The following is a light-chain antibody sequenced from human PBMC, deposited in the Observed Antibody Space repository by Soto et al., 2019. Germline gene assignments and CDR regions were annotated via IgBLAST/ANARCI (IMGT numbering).Light chain of an antibody. CDR3: CSYAGSSSYV. CDR1: SRDVGGYNY. J-gene: IGLJ1*01. CDR2: TVT. V-gene: IGLV2-11*01. Sequence: QSVLTQPRSVSGSPGQSVTISCTGNSRDVGGYNYVSWYQQHPGKAPKLMIYTVTKRPSGVPDRFSGSKSDNTASLTISGLQADDEADYYCCSYAGSSSYVFGTGTKVTVL.